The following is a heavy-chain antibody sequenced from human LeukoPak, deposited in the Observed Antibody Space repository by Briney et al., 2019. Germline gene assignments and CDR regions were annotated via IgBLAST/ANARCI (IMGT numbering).Heavy chain of an antibody. CDR1: GFTFSCYS. CDR2: ISSSSSYI. D-gene: IGHD3-22*01. J-gene: IGHJ4*02. V-gene: IGHV3-21*01. CDR3: ASGEHYYDSSGTLF. Sequence: GGSLRLSCAASGFTFSCYSMNWVRQAPGKGLEWVSSISSSSSYIYYADSVKGRFTISRDNAKNSLYLQMNSLRAEDTAVYYCASGEHYYDSSGTLFWGQGTLVTVSS.